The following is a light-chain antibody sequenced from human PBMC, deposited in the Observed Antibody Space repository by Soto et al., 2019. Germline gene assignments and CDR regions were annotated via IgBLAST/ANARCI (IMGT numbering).Light chain of an antibody. V-gene: IGLV2-8*01. CDR2: EVF. Sequence: QSALTRPPSASGSPGQSVTISCTGTSTDVGEYNYVSWYQHHPGKAPKLLIYEVFRRPSGVPDRFSGSKSGNTASLTVSGLQAEDEADYYCSSYAGRDSWRFGGGTKLTVL. CDR1: STDVGEYNY. J-gene: IGLJ3*02. CDR3: SSYAGRDSWR.